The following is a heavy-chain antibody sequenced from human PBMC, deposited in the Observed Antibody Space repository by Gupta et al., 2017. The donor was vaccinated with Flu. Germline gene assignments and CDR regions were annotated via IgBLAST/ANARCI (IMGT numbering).Heavy chain of an antibody. CDR2: ISLDGGNI. CDR3: AKEVGGYSYGYFDS. D-gene: IGHD5-18*01. Sequence: QVQLVESGGGVVQSGRSLRLSCAASGFIFSSYGMHWVRQAPGKGMEWVADISLDGGNIYEADAGEGRFTIYRDKSKNKLDLQMNSVRDEESAIYYCAKEVGGYSYGYFDSWGLGTQVTVSS. V-gene: IGHV3-30*18. J-gene: IGHJ4*02. CDR1: GFIFSSYG.